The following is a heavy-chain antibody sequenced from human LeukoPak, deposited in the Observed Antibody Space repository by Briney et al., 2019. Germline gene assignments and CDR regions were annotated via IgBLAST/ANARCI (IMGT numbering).Heavy chain of an antibody. Sequence: GWALRLSCAASGCTFDDYAVHWVRLSPGKGLEWVSRIDWNSRSTVYADSVRGRFTISRDNAKNSLYLQMNSLRPEDTALYYCARDRRPLTGYNAQDYWGQGTLVTVSS. CDR1: GCTFDDYA. CDR3: ARDRRPLTGYNAQDY. D-gene: IGHD3-9*01. CDR2: IDWNSRST. J-gene: IGHJ4*02. V-gene: IGHV3-9*01.